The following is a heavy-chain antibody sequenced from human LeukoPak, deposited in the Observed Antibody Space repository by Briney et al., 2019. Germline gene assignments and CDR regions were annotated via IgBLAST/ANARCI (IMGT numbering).Heavy chain of an antibody. Sequence: PGGSLRLSCAVSGLTFSSYAMHWVRQAPGKGLEWVAFIRYDGSNKYYTESVKGRFTISRDNSKDTLYLQMNSLTAEDTAVYYCGKDKVGGGGYNDYWGQGILVTVSS. CDR3: GKDKVGGGGYNDY. V-gene: IGHV3-30*02. D-gene: IGHD1-14*01. CDR1: GLTFSSYA. J-gene: IGHJ4*02. CDR2: IRYDGSNK.